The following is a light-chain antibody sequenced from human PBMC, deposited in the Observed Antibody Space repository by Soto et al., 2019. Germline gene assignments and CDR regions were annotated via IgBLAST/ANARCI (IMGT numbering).Light chain of an antibody. J-gene: IGKJ5*01. CDR1: QSVNTD. CDR2: ATS. Sequence: EILMTQSPATLSVSPGERATLSCRASQSVNTDLAWYQQKPGQAPRLLIYATSTRATGIPARFTGSGSGTEFTLTISRLQSEDFAVYYCQQYNNWPPITFGQGTRLEIK. CDR3: QQYNNWPPIT. V-gene: IGKV3-15*01.